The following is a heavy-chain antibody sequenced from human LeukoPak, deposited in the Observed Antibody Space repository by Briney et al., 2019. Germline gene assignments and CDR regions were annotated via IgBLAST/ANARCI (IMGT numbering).Heavy chain of an antibody. CDR3: ASPYCSGGTCYAHDAFDI. J-gene: IGHJ3*02. V-gene: IGHV1-18*01. Sequence: ASVKVSCKASGYTFTSYGISWVRQAPGQGLEWMGWISVYNGNTNYAQKLQSRVTMTQDTSTSTAYMELRSLRSDDTAVYYCASPYCSGGTCYAHDAFDIWGQGTMVTVSS. D-gene: IGHD2-15*01. CDR2: ISVYNGNT. CDR1: GYTFTSYG.